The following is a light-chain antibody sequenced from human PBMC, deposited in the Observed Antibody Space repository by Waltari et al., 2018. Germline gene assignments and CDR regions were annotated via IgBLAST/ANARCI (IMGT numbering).Light chain of an antibody. V-gene: IGKV1-5*03. CDR2: KAS. J-gene: IGKJ2*01. CDR3: QQYDRYFS. CDR1: QSVSRW. Sequence: DIQMTQSPSTLSASVGDRVTMTCRASQSVSRWLAWYQQKPGRAPKLLIYKASTLERGVPSRFGGSGSETQFTLTITSLQADDSATYYCQQYDRYFSFGQGTKVEIK.